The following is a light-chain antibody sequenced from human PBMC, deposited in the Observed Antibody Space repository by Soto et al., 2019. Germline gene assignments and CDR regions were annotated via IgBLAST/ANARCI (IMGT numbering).Light chain of an antibody. CDR2: GAS. V-gene: IGKV3-20*01. J-gene: IGKJ4*01. Sequence: EIVLTQSPGTLSLSPGERATLSCRASQIFTSNFLAWYQQKPGQAPRLLIYGASSIATGIPDRFSGSGSGTDFTLTISRLEPEDFAVYYCQQYDSSPLTFGGGTKVEIK. CDR1: QIFTSNF. CDR3: QQYDSSPLT.